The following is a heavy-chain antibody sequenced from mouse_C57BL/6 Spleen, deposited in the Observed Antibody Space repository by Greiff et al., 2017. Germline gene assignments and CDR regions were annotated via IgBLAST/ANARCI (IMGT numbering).Heavy chain of an antibody. V-gene: IGHV2-5*01. Sequence: QVQLQQSGPGLVQPSQSLSITCTVSGFSLTSYGVHWVRQSPGKGLEWLGVIWRGGSTDYNAAFMSRLSITKDNSKSQVFFKMNSLQADDTAIYYCAKNPRWLLRDYAMDYWGQGTSVTVSS. CDR3: AKNPRWLLRDYAMDY. J-gene: IGHJ4*01. CDR1: GFSLTSYG. D-gene: IGHD2-3*01. CDR2: IWRGGST.